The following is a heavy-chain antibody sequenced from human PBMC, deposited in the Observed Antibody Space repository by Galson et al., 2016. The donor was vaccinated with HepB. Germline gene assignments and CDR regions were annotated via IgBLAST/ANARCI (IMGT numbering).Heavy chain of an antibody. CDR1: GGSISSSNW. V-gene: IGHV3-53*04. Sequence: ETLSLTCAVSGGSISSSNWWNWVRQPPGKGLECVSIIYSGGRTYYGDSVKGRFTISRHNSKNTMYLQMNSLRTEDTAVYYCARGAIAWGQGILVTVSS. J-gene: IGHJ5*02. CDR3: ARGAIA. CDR2: IYSGGRT.